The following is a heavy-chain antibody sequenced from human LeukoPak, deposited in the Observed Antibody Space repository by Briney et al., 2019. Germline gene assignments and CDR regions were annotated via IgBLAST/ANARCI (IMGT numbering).Heavy chain of an antibody. CDR3: ARELAVGGTWFDP. Sequence: GGSLRLSCAASGFTLSSYWMHWVRQAPGKGLVWVSRIKSDGSTTNYADSVKGRFTISRDNAKNTLYLQMNSLRAEDTAVYYCARELAVGGTWFDPWGQGTLVTVSS. CDR1: GFTLSSYW. V-gene: IGHV3-74*01. J-gene: IGHJ5*02. CDR2: IKSDGSTT. D-gene: IGHD6-19*01.